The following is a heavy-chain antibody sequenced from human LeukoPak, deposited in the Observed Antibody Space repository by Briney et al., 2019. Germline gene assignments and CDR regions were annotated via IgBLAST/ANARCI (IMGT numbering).Heavy chain of an antibody. CDR3: ARDRRSNTAHYYMDV. CDR1: GYTFTDYY. V-gene: IGHV1-2*02. D-gene: IGHD2-2*01. CDR2: INPNSGGT. J-gene: IGHJ6*03. Sequence: ASVTVSCKASGYTFTDYYLHWVRQAPGQGLEWMGWINPNSGGTNYAQKFQDRVTMTKDTSISTAYMELSRLRSDDTAAYYCARDRRSNTAHYYMDVWGKGTAVTVS.